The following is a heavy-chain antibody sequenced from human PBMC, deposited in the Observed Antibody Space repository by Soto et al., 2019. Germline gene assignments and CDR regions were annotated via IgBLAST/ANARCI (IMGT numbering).Heavy chain of an antibody. CDR3: ARARPGAYFDY. CDR2: MKEDGSET. Sequence: PGGSLRLSCEASEFTFSNYWMSWVRQAPGEWLEWVAIMKEDGSETYYVDSVKGRFTISRDNAKNSLHLQMNSLRVEDTAVYYCARARPGAYFDYWGQGXLVTVYS. CDR1: EFTFSNYW. J-gene: IGHJ4*02. V-gene: IGHV3-7*04.